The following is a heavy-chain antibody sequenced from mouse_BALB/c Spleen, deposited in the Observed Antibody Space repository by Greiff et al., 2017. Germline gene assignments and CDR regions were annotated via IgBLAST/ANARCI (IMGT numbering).Heavy chain of an antibody. Sequence: EVQRVESGGGLVKPGGSLKLSCAASGFAFSSYDMSWVRQTPEKRLEWVAYISSGGGSTYYPDTVKGRFTISRDNAKNTLYLQVSSLKSEDTAMYYCARQTPQGFAYWGQGTLVTVSA. CDR3: ARQTPQGFAY. CDR1: GFAFSSYD. J-gene: IGHJ3*01. V-gene: IGHV5-12-1*01. CDR2: ISSGGGST.